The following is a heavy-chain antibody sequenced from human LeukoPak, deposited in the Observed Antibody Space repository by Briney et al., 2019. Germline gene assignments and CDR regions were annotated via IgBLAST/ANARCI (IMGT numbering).Heavy chain of an antibody. CDR3: TRELAS. V-gene: IGHV3-48*01. CDR2: ISSTSDTI. Sequence: GGSLRLSCATSGFVFSNYRMNWVRQAPGKGLEWVSYISSTSDTIYYVDSVKGRFTISRDNAKNSLYLQMNSLRVDDTAVYYCTRELASWGQGTLVTVSS. CDR1: GFVFSNYR. J-gene: IGHJ5*02.